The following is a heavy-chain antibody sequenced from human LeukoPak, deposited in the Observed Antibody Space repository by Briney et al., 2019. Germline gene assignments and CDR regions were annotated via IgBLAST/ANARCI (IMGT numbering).Heavy chain of an antibody. J-gene: IGHJ4*02. Sequence: PSETLSLTCTVSGDSISSYYWSWIRQPPGKGLEWIGEINHSGSTNYNPSLKSRVTISVDTSKNQFSLKLSSVTAADTAVYYCARVGSGDDYWGQGTLVTVSS. V-gene: IGHV4-34*01. CDR2: INHSGST. D-gene: IGHD3-10*01. CDR1: GDSISSYY. CDR3: ARVGSGDDY.